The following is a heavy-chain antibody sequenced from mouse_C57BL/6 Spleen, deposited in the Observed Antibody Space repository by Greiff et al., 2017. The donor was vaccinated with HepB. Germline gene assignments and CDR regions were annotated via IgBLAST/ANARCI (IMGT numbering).Heavy chain of an antibody. CDR2: IRLKSDNYAT. Sequence: EVQGVESGGGLVQPGGSMKLSCVASGFTFSNYWMNWVRQSPEKGLEWVAQIRLKSDNYATHYAESVKGRFTISRDDSKSSVYLQMNNLRAEDTGIYYCTGGRFFDYWGQGTTLTVSS. V-gene: IGHV6-3*01. J-gene: IGHJ2*01. CDR3: TGGRFFDY. CDR1: GFTFSNYW.